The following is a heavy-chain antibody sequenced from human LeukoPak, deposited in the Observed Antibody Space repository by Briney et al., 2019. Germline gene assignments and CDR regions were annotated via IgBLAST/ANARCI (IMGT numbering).Heavy chain of an antibody. CDR3: ARDRNRSSGWYRDAFDI. Sequence: GGSLRLSCAASGFSFSSYSMNWARQSPGKGLEWDSYISSSSSTISYADSVKGRFTISRDNSKNTLYLQMNSLRAEDTAVYYCARDRNRSSGWYRDAFDIWGQGTMVTVSS. CDR2: ISSSSSTI. CDR1: GFSFSSYS. V-gene: IGHV3-48*01. J-gene: IGHJ3*02. D-gene: IGHD6-19*01.